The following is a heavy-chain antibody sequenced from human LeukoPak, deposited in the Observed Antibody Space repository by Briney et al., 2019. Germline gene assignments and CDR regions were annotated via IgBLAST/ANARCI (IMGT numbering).Heavy chain of an antibody. CDR1: GGSSRSGDYF. D-gene: IGHD6-19*01. Sequence: SQTLSLTCAVSGGSSRSGDYFWSWIRQPPGKGLEWIGHIHYSGNTYYNPSLKSRVSISVDTSKNQFSLKLSSVTAADTAVYYCARTPLRRHSGGWYSYFDYWGQGTLVTVSS. J-gene: IGHJ4*02. V-gene: IGHV4-30-4*01. CDR3: ARTPLRRHSGGWYSYFDY. CDR2: IHYSGNT.